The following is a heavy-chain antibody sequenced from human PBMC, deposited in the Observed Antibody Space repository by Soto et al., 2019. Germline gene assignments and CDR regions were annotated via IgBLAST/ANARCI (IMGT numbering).Heavy chain of an antibody. J-gene: IGHJ4*02. Sequence: QVQLVQSGAEGKKPGASLKVSCRASGYTFTGYYMHWVRQPPGQGLEWMGWINPNSGGTNYAQRFQGWVTMTRDTSISTAYMELSRLRSDDTAVYYCARMLDGDLDYWGQGTLVTVSS. D-gene: IGHD4-17*01. CDR2: INPNSGGT. V-gene: IGHV1-2*04. CDR3: ARMLDGDLDY. CDR1: GYTFTGYY.